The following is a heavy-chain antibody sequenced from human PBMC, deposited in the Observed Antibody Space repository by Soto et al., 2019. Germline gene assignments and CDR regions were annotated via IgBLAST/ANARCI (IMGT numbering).Heavy chain of an antibody. V-gene: IGHV4-59*01. D-gene: IGHD3-16*01. CDR2: IYYSGST. CDR3: ARVWGYAFDY. Sequence: QVQLQESGPGLVKPSETLSLTCTVSGGSISSYYWSWIRQPPGKGLEWIGYIYYSGSTNYNPSLKSLVTISVDTSTHQFSLTLSSVTAAAAAVYYCARVWGYAFDYWGQGTLVTVSS. CDR1: GGSISSYY. J-gene: IGHJ4*02.